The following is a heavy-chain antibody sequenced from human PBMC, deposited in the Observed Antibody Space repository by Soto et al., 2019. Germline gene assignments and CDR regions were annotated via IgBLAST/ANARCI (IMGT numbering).Heavy chain of an antibody. J-gene: IGHJ5*02. D-gene: IGHD3-16*01. Sequence: GGSLRLSCAASGFTFSNAWMNWVRQAPGKGLEWVGRIRSKTDGGTADYAGPVQGRFTISRDDSKNTLYLQINSLKSEDTAVYGCARHPGGGNWFYPWGKGTLVTVAS. CDR1: GFTFSNAW. CDR2: IRSKTDGGTA. CDR3: ARHPGGGNWFYP. V-gene: IGHV3-15*07.